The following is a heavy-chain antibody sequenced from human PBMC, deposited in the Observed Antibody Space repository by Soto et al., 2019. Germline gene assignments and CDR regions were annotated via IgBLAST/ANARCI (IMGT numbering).Heavy chain of an antibody. V-gene: IGHV3-21*01. CDR3: ARGAIGSRISAFDI. Sequence: SLRLSCAASGFTFSSYSMNWVRQAPGKGLEWVSSISSSSSYIYYADSVKGRFTISRDNAKNSLYLQMNSLRAEDTAVYYCARGAIGSRISAFDIWGQGTMVTVSS. CDR2: ISSSSSYI. CDR1: GFTFSSYS. D-gene: IGHD2-2*02. J-gene: IGHJ3*02.